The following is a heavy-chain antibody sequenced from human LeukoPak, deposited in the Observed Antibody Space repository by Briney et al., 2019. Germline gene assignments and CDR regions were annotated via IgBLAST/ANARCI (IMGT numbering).Heavy chain of an antibody. CDR2: INHSGST. Sequence: SETLSLTCAVYGGSFSGYYWSWIRQPPGKGLEWIGEINHSGSTNYNPSLKSRVTISVDTSKNQFSLKLSSVTAADTAVYYCARTSLRELSPYYYYGMDVWGQGTTVTVSS. CDR3: ARTSLRELSPYYYYGMDV. D-gene: IGHD1-7*01. CDR1: GGSFSGYY. J-gene: IGHJ6*02. V-gene: IGHV4-34*01.